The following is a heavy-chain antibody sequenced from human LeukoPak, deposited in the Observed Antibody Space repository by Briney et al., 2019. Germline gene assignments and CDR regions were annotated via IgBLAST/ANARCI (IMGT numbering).Heavy chain of an antibody. CDR2: INPSGGST. CDR1: GYTFTSYY. V-gene: IGHV1-46*01. CDR3: AARAPAALLRIDY. D-gene: IGHD1-26*01. J-gene: IGHJ4*02. Sequence: ASVKVSCKASGYTFTSYYMHWVRQAPGQGLEWMGIINPSGGSTSYAQKFQGRVTMTRDMSTSTVYMELSSLRSEDTAVYYCAARAPAALLRIDYWGQGTLVTVSS.